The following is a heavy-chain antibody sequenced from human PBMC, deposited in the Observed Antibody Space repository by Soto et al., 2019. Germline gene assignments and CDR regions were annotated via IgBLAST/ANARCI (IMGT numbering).Heavy chain of an antibody. CDR2: ISASGGDT. J-gene: IGHJ5*02. CDR1: GFTFSTYA. CDR3: ARRPTARAS. Sequence: GGSLRLSGAASGFTFSTYAVAWVRQSPGKGLEWVSSISASGGDTWYADSVKGRFTISRDNSKNTLYLQMNSLRAEDTAVYYCARRPTARASWGQGTLVTVSS. V-gene: IGHV3-23*01. D-gene: IGHD1-1*01.